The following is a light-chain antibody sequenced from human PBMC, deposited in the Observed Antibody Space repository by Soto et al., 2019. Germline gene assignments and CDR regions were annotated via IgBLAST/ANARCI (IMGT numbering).Light chain of an antibody. V-gene: IGKV3-15*01. CDR3: QHYSNWPPWT. J-gene: IGKJ1*01. CDR1: QSISNN. CDR2: GAS. Sequence: EIVMTQSPATLSVSPGERATLSCRASQSISNNLAWYQQKPGQAPRLLIYGASIRATGFPARFSGSGSGTEFTLTISSLQSEDIATYYCQHYSNWPPWTFGQGTKVEIK.